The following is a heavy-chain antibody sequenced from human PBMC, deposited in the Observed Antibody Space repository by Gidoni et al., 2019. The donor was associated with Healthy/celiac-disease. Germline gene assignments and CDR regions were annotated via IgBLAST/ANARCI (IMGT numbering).Heavy chain of an antibody. D-gene: IGHD2-8*01. CDR2: INPSGGST. V-gene: IGHV1-46*01. CDR1: GSTFTSYY. Sequence: QVQLVQSGAEVKKPGASVKVSCKASGSTFTSYYMHWVRQAPGQGLEWMGIINPSGGSTSYAQKFQGRVTMTRDTSTSTVDMELSSLRSEDTAVYYCAREVCTNGVCPQSFDYWGQGTLVTVSS. CDR3: AREVCTNGVCPQSFDY. J-gene: IGHJ4*02.